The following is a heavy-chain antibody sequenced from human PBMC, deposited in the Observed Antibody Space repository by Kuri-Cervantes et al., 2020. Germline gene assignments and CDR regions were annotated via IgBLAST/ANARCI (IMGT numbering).Heavy chain of an antibody. V-gene: IGHV1-3*01. CDR3: AREFIAVAGTLPPDY. D-gene: IGHD6-19*01. Sequence: ASVKVSCKASGGTFSSYAISWVRQAPGQRLEWMGWINAGNGNTKYSQKFQGRVTITRDTSASTAYMELRSLRSDDTAVYYCAREFIAVAGTLPPDYWGQGTLVTVSS. CDR1: GGTFSSYA. J-gene: IGHJ4*02. CDR2: INAGNGNT.